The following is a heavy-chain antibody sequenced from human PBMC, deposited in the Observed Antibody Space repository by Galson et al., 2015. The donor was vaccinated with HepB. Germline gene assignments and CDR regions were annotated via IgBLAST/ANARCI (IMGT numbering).Heavy chain of an antibody. CDR3: ARHYYDSSGYYGLIAHFDY. Sequence: PALVKPTQTLTLTCTFSGFSLSTSGMCVSWIRQPPGKALEWLARIDWDDDKYYSTSLKTRLTISKDTSKNQVVLTMTNMDPVDTATYYCARHYYDSSGYYGLIAHFDYWGQGTLVTVSS. CDR2: IDWDDDK. V-gene: IGHV2-70*11. D-gene: IGHD3-22*01. J-gene: IGHJ4*02. CDR1: GFSLSTSGMC.